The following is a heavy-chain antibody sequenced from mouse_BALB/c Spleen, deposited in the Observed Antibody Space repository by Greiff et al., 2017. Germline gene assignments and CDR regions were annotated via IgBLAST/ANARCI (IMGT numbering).Heavy chain of an antibody. CDR2: IDPENGDT. CDR3: NAWGTTNYYAMDY. J-gene: IGHJ4*01. Sequence: EVKLMESGAELVRSGASVKLSCTASGFNIKDYYMHWVKQRPEQGLEWIGWIDPENGDTEYAPKFQGKATMTADTSSNTAYLQLSSLTSEDTAVYYCNAWGTTNYYAMDYWGQGTSVTVSS. V-gene: IGHV14-4*02. CDR1: GFNIKDYY. D-gene: IGHD1-1*01.